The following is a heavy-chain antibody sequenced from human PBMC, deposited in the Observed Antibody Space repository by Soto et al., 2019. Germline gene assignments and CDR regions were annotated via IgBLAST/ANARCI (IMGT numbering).Heavy chain of an antibody. CDR3: ANGSRMWTPDY. CDR2: INTGNGNT. D-gene: IGHD2-21*01. J-gene: IGHJ4*02. CDR1: GYTFTDYA. Sequence: ASVKVSCKASGYTFTDYAMHWVRQAPGQRLEWMGWINTGNGNTKFSLKFQGRVTITRDTSATTAYMELTSLRSEDTAVYYCANGSRMWTPDYWGQGTLVTVSS. V-gene: IGHV1-3*04.